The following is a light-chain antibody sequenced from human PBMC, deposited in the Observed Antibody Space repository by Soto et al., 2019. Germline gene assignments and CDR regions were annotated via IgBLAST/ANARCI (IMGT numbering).Light chain of an antibody. CDR1: SSNIGNNY. Sequence: QSVLTQPPSVSAAPGQKVTISCSGSSSNIGNNYVSWYQQLPGTAPKLLIYDNNKRPSGNPDRFSGSKSGTSATLGITGLQTGDEADYYCGTWDSSLSAGVFGGGTKLTVL. J-gene: IGLJ2*01. V-gene: IGLV1-51*01. CDR2: DNN. CDR3: GTWDSSLSAGV.